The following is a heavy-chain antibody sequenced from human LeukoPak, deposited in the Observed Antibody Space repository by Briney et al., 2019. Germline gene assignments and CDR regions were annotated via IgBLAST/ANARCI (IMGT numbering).Heavy chain of an antibody. V-gene: IGHV4-31*03. D-gene: IGHD3-16*01. CDR2: IYYSGST. CDR1: GDSISSGGYY. Sequence: SETLSLTCTVSGDSISSGGYYWSWIRQHPGKGLEWIGYIYYSGSTYYNPSLKSRVTISVDTSKNQFSLKLSCVRPEDTAVYYCARERWLGGGGGGYYFDYWGQGTLVTVSS. CDR3: ARERWLGGGGGGYYFDY. J-gene: IGHJ4*02.